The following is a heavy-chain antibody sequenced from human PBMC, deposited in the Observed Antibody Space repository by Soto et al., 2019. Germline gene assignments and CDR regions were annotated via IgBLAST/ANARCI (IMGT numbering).Heavy chain of an antibody. CDR3: ARYCSSTSCYIQGPYYYSGMDV. CDR1: GVTVSSYS. CDR2: ISSSSSYI. V-gene: IGHV3-21*01. Sequence: ASGVTVSSYSVNWVLKTQGKGLEWVSSISSSSSYIYYADSVKGRFTISRDNAKNSPYLQMNSLRAEDTAVYYCARYCSSTSCYIQGPYYYSGMDVWGQGTTVTVSS. J-gene: IGHJ6*02. D-gene: IGHD2-2*02.